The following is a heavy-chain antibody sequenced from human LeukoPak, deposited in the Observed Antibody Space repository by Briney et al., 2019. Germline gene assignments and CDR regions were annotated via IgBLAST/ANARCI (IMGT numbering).Heavy chain of an antibody. D-gene: IGHD1-1*01. CDR2: INWNGGST. J-gene: IGHJ4*02. CDR3: ARVGGNWNDGAGYFDY. Sequence: GGSLRLSRAASGFTFDDYGMSWVRQAPGKGLEWVSGINWNGGSTGYADSVKGRFTISRDNAKNSLYLQMNSLRAEDTALYYCARVGGNWNDGAGYFDYWGQGTLVTVSS. CDR1: GFTFDDYG. V-gene: IGHV3-20*04.